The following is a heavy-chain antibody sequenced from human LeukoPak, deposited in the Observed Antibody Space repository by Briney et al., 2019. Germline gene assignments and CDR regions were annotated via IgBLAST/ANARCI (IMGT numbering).Heavy chain of an antibody. D-gene: IGHD3-22*01. CDR1: GFNFSNYG. Sequence: GGSLRLSCAASGFNFSNYGIHWVRQAPGKGLEWVAFIRYDGSNKFYADSVKGRFTISRDNSKNTLYPQMNSLRTEDTAVYYCAKTNYDSSSFYGWGQGTLVTVSS. J-gene: IGHJ4*02. CDR2: IRYDGSNK. CDR3: AKTNYDSSSFYG. V-gene: IGHV3-30*02.